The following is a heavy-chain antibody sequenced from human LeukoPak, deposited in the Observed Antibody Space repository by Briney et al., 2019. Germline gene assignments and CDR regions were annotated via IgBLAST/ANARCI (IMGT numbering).Heavy chain of an antibody. J-gene: IGHJ6*03. CDR3: ARGRLTMIVVVPDWGYMDV. CDR1: GGSFSGYY. V-gene: IGHV4-34*01. CDR2: INHSGST. Sequence: PSETLSLTCAVYGGSFSGYYWSWIRQPPGKGLEWIGEINHSGSTNYNPSLKSRVTISVDTSKNQFSLKLSSVTAADTAVYYCARGRLTMIVVVPDWGYMDVWGKGTTVTVSS. D-gene: IGHD3-22*01.